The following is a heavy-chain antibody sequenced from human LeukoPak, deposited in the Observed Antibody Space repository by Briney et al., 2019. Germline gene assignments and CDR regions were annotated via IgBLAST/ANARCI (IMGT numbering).Heavy chain of an antibody. CDR1: GFTFSSYE. V-gene: IGHV3-48*03. Sequence: GGSLRLSCAASGFTFSSYEMNWVRQAPGKGLEWVSYISSSGTNIYYADSVKGRFTISRDNAEKSLYLQMKSLRAEDTAVYYCAKEIYGDSTGGRFQHWGQGTLVTVSS. CDR3: AKEIYGDSTGGRFQH. CDR2: ISSSGTNI. D-gene: IGHD4-17*01. J-gene: IGHJ1*01.